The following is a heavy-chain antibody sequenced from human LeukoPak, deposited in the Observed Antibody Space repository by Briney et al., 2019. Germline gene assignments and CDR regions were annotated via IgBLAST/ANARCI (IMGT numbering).Heavy chain of an antibody. J-gene: IGHJ4*02. CDR3: AYPTVTDDY. Sequence: KPSDTLYLRGTVSGGSVSSSSYYWGWMRQLPGKGLEWIGSIYYSGSTYYSPSLQSRVTICVDTSKNQFSLKLSSVTAADTAVYYCAYPTVTDDYWGQGTLVTVSS. V-gene: IGHV4-39*01. D-gene: IGHD4-17*01. CDR1: GGSVSSSSYY. CDR2: IYYSGST.